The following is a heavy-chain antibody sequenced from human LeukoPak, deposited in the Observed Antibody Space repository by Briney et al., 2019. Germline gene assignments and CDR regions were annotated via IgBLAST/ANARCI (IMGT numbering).Heavy chain of an antibody. D-gene: IGHD2-2*01. J-gene: IGHJ6*04. Sequence: GASLKISCKGSGYSFTSYWIGWVRQMPGKGLEWMGIIYPGDSDTRYSPSFQGQVTISADKSISTAYLQWSSLKASDTAMYYCARTPGYCSSTSCYHYYGMDVWGKGTTVTVSS. CDR3: ARTPGYCSSTSCYHYYGMDV. CDR2: IYPGDSDT. V-gene: IGHV5-51*01. CDR1: GYSFTSYW.